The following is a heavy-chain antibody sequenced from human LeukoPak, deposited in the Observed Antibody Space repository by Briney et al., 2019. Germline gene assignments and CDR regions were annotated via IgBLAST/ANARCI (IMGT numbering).Heavy chain of an antibody. J-gene: IGHJ4*02. Sequence: PSETLSLTCAVSGGSISSHYWSRIRQPPGKGLEWIGFIYYSGTTKYNPSLKSRVTISADTSKNQFSLKLSSVTAADTAVYYCARQADDSSSSLVYFDYWGQGTLVTVSS. CDR2: IYYSGTT. CDR1: GGSISSHY. V-gene: IGHV4-59*08. D-gene: IGHD6-6*01. CDR3: ARQADDSSSSLVYFDY.